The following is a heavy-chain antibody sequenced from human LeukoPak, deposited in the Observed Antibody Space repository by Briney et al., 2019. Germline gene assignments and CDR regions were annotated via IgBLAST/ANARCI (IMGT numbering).Heavy chain of an antibody. CDR3: ARGGGSSWAGY. V-gene: IGHV4-59*01. Sequence: PSETLSLTCTVSGGSISSYYWSWIRQPPGKGLERIGYIYYSGSTNYNPSLKSRVTISVDTSKNQFYLKLSTVTAADTAVYYCARGGGSSWAGYWGQGTLVTVSS. D-gene: IGHD6-13*01. CDR2: IYYSGST. CDR1: GGSISSYY. J-gene: IGHJ4*02.